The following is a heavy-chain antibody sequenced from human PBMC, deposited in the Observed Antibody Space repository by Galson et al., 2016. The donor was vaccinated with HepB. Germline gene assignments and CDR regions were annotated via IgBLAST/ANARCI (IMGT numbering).Heavy chain of an antibody. V-gene: IGHV3-48*04. CDR3: ARGLEYADY. Sequence: SLRLSCAASGFTFSTYSMNWLRQAPGKGLEWVSHISSGSSNIYYADSVKGRFTVSRVNANNSLYLQMNSLRGDDTAVYFGARGLEYADYWGAGSLVTVSS. CDR2: ISSGSSNI. CDR1: GFTFSTYS. D-gene: IGHD1-1*01. J-gene: IGHJ4*02.